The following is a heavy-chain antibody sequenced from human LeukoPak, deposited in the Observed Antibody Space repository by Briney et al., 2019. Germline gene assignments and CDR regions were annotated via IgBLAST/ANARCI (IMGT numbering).Heavy chain of an antibody. V-gene: IGHV3-30-3*01. CDR1: GFTFSNYA. D-gene: IGHD4-23*01. Sequence: GGSLRLSCAASGFTFSNYAMHWVRQALGKGLEWVAVISYDGSNTYYADSVKGRFTISRDNAKNSLYLQMNSLRAEDTAVYYCARDEVTTVVTLAYWGQGTLVTVSS. CDR3: ARDEVTTVVTLAY. CDR2: ISYDGSNT. J-gene: IGHJ4*02.